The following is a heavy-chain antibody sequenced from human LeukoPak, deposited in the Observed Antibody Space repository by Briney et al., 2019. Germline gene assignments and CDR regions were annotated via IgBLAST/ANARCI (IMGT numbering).Heavy chain of an antibody. Sequence: PGRSLRLSCAASGFTFSSYGMHWVRQAPGKGLEWVAVIWYRGINKYYADSVKGRFTISRDNSKNMLYLQVNSLTAEDTAIYYCARDRHTGMAENGPFDYWGQGTVVTVSS. CDR3: ARDRHTGMAENGPFDY. J-gene: IGHJ4*02. CDR2: IWYRGINK. CDR1: GFTFSSYG. D-gene: IGHD5-18*01. V-gene: IGHV3-33*01.